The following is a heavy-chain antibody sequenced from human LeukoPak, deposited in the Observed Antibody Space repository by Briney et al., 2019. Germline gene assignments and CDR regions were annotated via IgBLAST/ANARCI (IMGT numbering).Heavy chain of an antibody. CDR1: GGTFSSYA. V-gene: IGHV1-69*13. Sequence: RASVKVSCKASGGTFSSYAISWVRQAPGQGLEWMGGIIPIFGTANYAQKFQGRVTITADESTSTAYMELSSLRSEDTAVYYCASLYYYDSSGYPNWFDPWGQGTLVTVSS. CDR3: ASLYYYDSSGYPNWFDP. CDR2: IIPIFGTA. D-gene: IGHD3-22*01. J-gene: IGHJ5*02.